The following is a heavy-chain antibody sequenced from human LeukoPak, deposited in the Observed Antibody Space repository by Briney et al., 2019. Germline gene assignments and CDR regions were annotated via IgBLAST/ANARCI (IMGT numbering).Heavy chain of an antibody. Sequence: PGGSLRLSCAASGLTFRDYYMAWVRQAPGKGLESVVRIRNMADGYSTTYAASVDGRFIISGDDSENSLYLQMNSLQTEDTAVYYCAVEEWWRFRNWGRGTLVTVSS. V-gene: IGHV3-72*01. CDR1: GLTFRDYY. J-gene: IGHJ1*01. CDR2: IRNMADGYST. CDR3: AVEEWWRFRN. D-gene: IGHD2-8*01.